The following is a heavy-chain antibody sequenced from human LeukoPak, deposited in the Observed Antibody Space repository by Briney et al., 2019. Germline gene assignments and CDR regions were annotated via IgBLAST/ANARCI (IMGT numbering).Heavy chain of an antibody. D-gene: IGHD3-10*01. CDR3: ARVEVGELLIDY. CDR1: GGSISSGGYS. Sequence: PSQTLSLTCAVSGGSISSGGYSWSWIRQPPGKGLEWIGYIYYSGSTYYNPSLKSRVTISVDTSKNQFSLKLSSVTAADTAVYYCARVEVGELLIDYWGQGTLVTVSS. J-gene: IGHJ4*02. V-gene: IGHV4-30-4*07. CDR2: IYYSGST.